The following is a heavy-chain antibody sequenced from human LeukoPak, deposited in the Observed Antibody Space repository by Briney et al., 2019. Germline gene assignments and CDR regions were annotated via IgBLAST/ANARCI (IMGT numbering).Heavy chain of an antibody. Sequence: GGSLRLSCAASGFTFSSYAMSWVRQAPGKGLEWVSAISGSGGSTYYADSVKGRFTISRDNSKNTLYLQMNSLRAEDTAVYYCAKVDCSSTSCYAFDPYYYYGMDVWGQGTTVTVSS. J-gene: IGHJ6*02. CDR3: AKVDCSSTSCYAFDPYYYYGMDV. V-gene: IGHV3-23*01. CDR1: GFTFSSYA. CDR2: ISGSGGST. D-gene: IGHD2-2*01.